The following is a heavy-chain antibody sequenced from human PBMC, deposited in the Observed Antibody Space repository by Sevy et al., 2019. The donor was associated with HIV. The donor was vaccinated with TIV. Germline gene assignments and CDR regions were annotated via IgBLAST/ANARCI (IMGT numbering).Heavy chain of an antibody. D-gene: IGHD3-10*01. CDR1: GGSIGRNSYD. CDR3: ARHGGLVDRGFDY. CDR2: IFFSGRT. J-gene: IGHJ4*02. Sequence: SETLSLTCIVSGGSIGRNSYDWGWIRQSPGKGLERIGSIFFSGRTNYATSLKSRVTISVDKSKNQLSLQMRSVTATDTALYYCARHGGLVDRGFDYWGQGTLVTVSS. V-gene: IGHV4-39*01.